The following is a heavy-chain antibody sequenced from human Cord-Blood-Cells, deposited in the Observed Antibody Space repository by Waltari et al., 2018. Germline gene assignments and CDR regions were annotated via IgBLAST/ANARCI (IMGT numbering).Heavy chain of an antibody. J-gene: IGHJ3*02. V-gene: IGHV1-69*01. Sequence: QVQLVQSGAEVKKHGSSVKVSCTASGGTLRRYALSWVRRAPGQGLEWMGGIIPIFGTANYAQKFQGRVTITADESPSTAYMELSSLRSEDTAVYYCARGQSGYELPDAFDIWGQGTMVTVSS. CDR2: IIPIFGTA. CDR1: GGTLRRYA. CDR3: ARGQSGYELPDAFDI. D-gene: IGHD5-12*01.